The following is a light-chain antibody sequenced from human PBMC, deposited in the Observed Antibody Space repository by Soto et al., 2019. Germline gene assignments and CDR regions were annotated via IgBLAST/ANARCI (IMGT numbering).Light chain of an antibody. CDR1: QSLLHSNGYTY. Sequence: EIVMTQSPLSLPVTPGEPASISCRSSQSLLHSNGYTYLDWYLQKPGQSPQLLIYLGFNRASGVPDRFSGSGSGTDFTLKISRVEAEDVGVYYCMQALQSPRTFGQGTKVEIK. J-gene: IGKJ1*01. CDR2: LGF. CDR3: MQALQSPRT. V-gene: IGKV2-28*01.